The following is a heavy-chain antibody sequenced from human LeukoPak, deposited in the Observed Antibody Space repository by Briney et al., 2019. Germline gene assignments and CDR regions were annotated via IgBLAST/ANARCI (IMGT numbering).Heavy chain of an antibody. D-gene: IGHD5-12*01. V-gene: IGHV4-34*01. CDR1: GGSFSGYY. J-gene: IGHJ4*02. Sequence: SETLSLTCAVYGGSFSGYYWSWIRQPPGKGLEWIGEINHSGSTNYNPSLKSRVTISVDTSKNQFSLKLSSVTAADTAVYYCATLDIVATIGYWGQGTLVTVSS. CDR3: ATLDIVATIGY. CDR2: INHSGST.